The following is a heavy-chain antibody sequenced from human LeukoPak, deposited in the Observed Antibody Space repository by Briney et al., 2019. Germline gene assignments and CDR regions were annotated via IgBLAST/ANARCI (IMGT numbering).Heavy chain of an antibody. Sequence: SETLSLTCTVSGGSISSYYWSWIRQPPGKGLEWIGYIYYSGSTNYNPSLKSRVTISVDTSKNQFSLKLSSVTAADTAVYYCAREPFGGHTYQYAFDIWGQGTMVTVSS. V-gene: IGHV4-59*01. CDR1: GGSISSYY. D-gene: IGHD3-10*01. CDR2: IYYSGST. CDR3: AREPFGGHTYQYAFDI. J-gene: IGHJ3*02.